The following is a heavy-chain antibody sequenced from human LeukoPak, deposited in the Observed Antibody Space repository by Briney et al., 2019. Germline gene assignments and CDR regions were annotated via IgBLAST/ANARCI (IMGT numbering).Heavy chain of an antibody. CDR1: GGSISSGGYC. D-gene: IGHD3-3*01. Sequence: SQTLSLTCTVSGGSISSGGYCWSWIRQPPGKGLEWIGDIFHSGSTYYNPSLKSRVTISVDRSKNQFSLKLSSVTAADTAVYYCARGHYDFWSGYFSYFDYWGQGTLVTVSS. J-gene: IGHJ4*02. CDR3: ARGHYDFWSGYFSYFDY. V-gene: IGHV4-30-2*01. CDR2: IFHSGST.